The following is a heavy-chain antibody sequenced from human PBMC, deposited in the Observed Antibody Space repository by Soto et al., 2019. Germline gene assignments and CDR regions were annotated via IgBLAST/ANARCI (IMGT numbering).Heavy chain of an antibody. V-gene: IGHV3-30*18. CDR3: AKDLGLDASASYPYH. Sequence: QVQLVESGGGVVQPGRSLRLSCAASGFTFSGFGMHWVRHTPGKGLEWLAVISYDGSHKLHADSVQGRITISRDNSKNTLSLHMTSLRPEDTAVYYCAKDLGLDASASYPYHWGQGTLVSVSS. CDR2: ISYDGSHK. J-gene: IGHJ5*02. D-gene: IGHD3-10*01. CDR1: GFTFSGFG.